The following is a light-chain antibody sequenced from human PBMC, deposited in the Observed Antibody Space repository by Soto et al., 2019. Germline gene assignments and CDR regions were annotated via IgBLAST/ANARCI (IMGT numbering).Light chain of an antibody. Sequence: IVLTQSPGTLSLSPGERATLSCRASQSVSSNSLAWYQQKPGQAPRLVIYGASTRATGFPDRFTGSGSGTDFTLTISRLEPEDFAVYYCQQYGTSPQTFGQGAK. J-gene: IGKJ1*01. CDR3: QQYGTSPQT. V-gene: IGKV3-20*01. CDR1: QSVSSNS. CDR2: GAS.